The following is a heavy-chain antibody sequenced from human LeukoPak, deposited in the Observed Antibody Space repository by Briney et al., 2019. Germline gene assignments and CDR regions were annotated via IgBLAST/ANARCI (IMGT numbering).Heavy chain of an antibody. Sequence: PGGSLRLSCTASGFPFSNYWMHWVRQGPGKGLEWVSRIYSDGSSTTYADSVKGRFTISRDNAKNTLYLQMSSLRVEDTAVYYCARTFGSGRYPGDRFDPWGQGTLVTVSS. CDR1: GFPFSNYW. V-gene: IGHV3-74*03. J-gene: IGHJ5*02. CDR3: ARTFGSGRYPGDRFDP. CDR2: IYSDGSST. D-gene: IGHD6-19*01.